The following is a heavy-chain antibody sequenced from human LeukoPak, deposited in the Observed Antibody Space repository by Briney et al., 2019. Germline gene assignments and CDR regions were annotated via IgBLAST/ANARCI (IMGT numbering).Heavy chain of an antibody. J-gene: IGHJ5*02. CDR1: GGSISSSSYY. D-gene: IGHD3-10*01. CDR2: IYYSGST. V-gene: IGHV4-39*07. CDR3: ARVYGSGSYLPPYNWFDP. Sequence: SETLSLTCTVSGGSISSSSYYWGWIRQPPGKGLEWIGSIYYSGSTYYNPSLKSRVTISVDTSKNQFSLKLSSVTAADTAVYYCARVYGSGSYLPPYNWFDPWGQGTLVTVSS.